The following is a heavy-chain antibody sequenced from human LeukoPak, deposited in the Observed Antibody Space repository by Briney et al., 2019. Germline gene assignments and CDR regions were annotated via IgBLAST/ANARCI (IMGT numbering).Heavy chain of an antibody. Sequence: AASVTVSCKASGYTFTGYYMHWVRQAPGQGLEWMGWINPNSGGTNYAQKFQGRVTMTRDTSISTAYMELSRLRSDDTAVYYCARSYDASIYYYYYYMDVWGKGTTVTVSS. CDR1: GYTFTGYY. CDR2: INPNSGGT. V-gene: IGHV1-2*02. D-gene: IGHD1-1*01. J-gene: IGHJ6*03. CDR3: ARSYDASIYYYYYYMDV.